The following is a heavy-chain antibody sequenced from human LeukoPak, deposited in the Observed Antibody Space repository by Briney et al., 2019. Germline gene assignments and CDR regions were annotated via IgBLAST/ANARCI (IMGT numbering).Heavy chain of an antibody. Sequence: SETLSLTCTVSGGSISSGSYYWSWVRQPAGKGLEWIGRIYTSGSTNYNPSLKSRVTISVDTSKNQFSLKLSSVTAADTAVYYCAREYYYDSSGYYYPGWFDPWGQGTLVTVS. CDR3: AREYYYDSSGYYYPGWFDP. CDR2: IYTSGST. J-gene: IGHJ5*02. CDR1: GGSISSGSYY. V-gene: IGHV4-61*02. D-gene: IGHD3-22*01.